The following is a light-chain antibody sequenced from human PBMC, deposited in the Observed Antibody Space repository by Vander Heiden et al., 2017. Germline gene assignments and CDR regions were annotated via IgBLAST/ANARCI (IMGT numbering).Light chain of an antibody. CDR1: HSIFSSSNSASN. Sequence: DTVMIQSLDPLTVSLGERATINCKSIHSIFSSSNSASNLACYQLRPGQPPKLLICWASTRGSGVPERFSGSGSGTDFTLTIRSLQAEDLAVYYCQQYYSTPYTFGQGTKLEIK. CDR3: QQYYSTPYT. CDR2: WAS. J-gene: IGKJ2*01. V-gene: IGKV4-1*01.